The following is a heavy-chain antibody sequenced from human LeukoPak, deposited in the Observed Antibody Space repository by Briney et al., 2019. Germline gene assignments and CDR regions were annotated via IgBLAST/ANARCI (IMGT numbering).Heavy chain of an antibody. D-gene: IGHD6-19*01. J-gene: IGHJ4*02. Sequence: ASVKVSCKASGYTFTSNYIHWVRQAPGQGLEWMGMIYPRDGSTSYAQKFQGRVTVTRDTSTSTVHMELSGLRSEDTAVYYCARDRGSGWYGTPTNYFDYWGQGTLVTVSS. CDR1: GYTFTSNY. CDR3: ARDRGSGWYGTPTNYFDY. V-gene: IGHV1-46*01. CDR2: IYPRDGST.